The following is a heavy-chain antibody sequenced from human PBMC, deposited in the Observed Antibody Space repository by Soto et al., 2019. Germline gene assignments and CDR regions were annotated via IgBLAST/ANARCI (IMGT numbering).Heavy chain of an antibody. V-gene: IGHV1-2*04. CDR3: ARGDSTDCSNGVCSFFYNHDMDV. J-gene: IGHJ6*02. Sequence: ASVKVSCKASGYSFTDYHIHWVRQAPGQGLEWLGRINPESGGTSTAQKFQGWVTMTTDTSISTASMELTRLTSDDTAIYYCARGDSTDCSNGVCSFFYNHDMDVWGQGTTVTVSS. CDR2: INPESGGT. CDR1: GYSFTDYH. D-gene: IGHD2-8*01.